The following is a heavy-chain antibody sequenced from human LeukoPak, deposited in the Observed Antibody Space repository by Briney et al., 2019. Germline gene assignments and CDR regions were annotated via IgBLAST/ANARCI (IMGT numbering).Heavy chain of an antibody. J-gene: IGHJ4*02. CDR3: ARALRWGSDY. V-gene: IGHV4-34*01. Sequence: SETLSLTCAVYGGSFSGYYWSWIRQPPGKGLEWIGEINHSGSTNYNPSLKSRVTISVDTSKNQFSLKLSSVTAADTAVYYCARALRWGSDYWGQGTLVTVSS. CDR1: GGSFSGYY. D-gene: IGHD4-23*01. CDR2: INHSGST.